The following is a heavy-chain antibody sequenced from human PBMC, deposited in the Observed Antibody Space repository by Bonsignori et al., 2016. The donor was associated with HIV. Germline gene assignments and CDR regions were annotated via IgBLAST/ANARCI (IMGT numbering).Heavy chain of an antibody. CDR3: ARVVPYSSSQLDP. CDR2: INPNSGGT. J-gene: IGHJ5*02. Sequence: WVRQAPGQGLEWMGWINPNSGGTNYAQKFQGRVTMTRDTSISTAYMELSRLRSDDTAVYYCARVVPYSSSQLDPWGQGTLVTVSS. V-gene: IGHV1-2*02. D-gene: IGHD6-13*01.